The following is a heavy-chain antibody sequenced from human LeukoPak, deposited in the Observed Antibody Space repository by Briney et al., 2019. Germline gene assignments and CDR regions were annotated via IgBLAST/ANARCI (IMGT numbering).Heavy chain of an antibody. CDR3: AKDSEMATPIDI. Sequence: GGSLRLSCAASGFTFDDYAMHWVRQAPGKGLEWVSLISGDGGSTYYADSVKGRFTISRDNSKNSLYLQMDSLRTEDTALYYRAKDSEMATPIDIWGQGTMVTVSS. V-gene: IGHV3-43*02. CDR1: GFTFDDYA. D-gene: IGHD5-24*01. J-gene: IGHJ3*02. CDR2: ISGDGGST.